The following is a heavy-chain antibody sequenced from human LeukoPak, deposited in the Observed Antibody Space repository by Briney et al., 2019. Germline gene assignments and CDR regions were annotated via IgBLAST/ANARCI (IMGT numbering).Heavy chain of an antibody. J-gene: IGHJ4*02. Sequence: PGGSLRLSCAASGFTFSSYDMSWVRQAPGKGLEWVGRIKSKTDGGTTDYAAPVKGRFTISRDDSKNTLYLQMNSLKTEDTAVYYCTTDIVDIFDYWGQGTLVTVSS. CDR2: IKSKTDGGTT. V-gene: IGHV3-15*01. CDR1: GFTFSSYD. D-gene: IGHD5-12*01. CDR3: TTDIVDIFDY.